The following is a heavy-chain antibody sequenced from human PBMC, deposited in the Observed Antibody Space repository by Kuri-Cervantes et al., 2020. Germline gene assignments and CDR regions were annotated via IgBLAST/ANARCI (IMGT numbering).Heavy chain of an antibody. CDR3: ARGPWLTTVTTGFYY. Sequence: SEILSLTCAVSGVSISSGGYSCSWIRQPPGKGLEWIVYISHSGSTYYNPPLKSRATISVDRSKNQFSLKLSSVTAADTAVYYCARGPWLTTVTTGFYYWGQGTLVTVSS. V-gene: IGHV4-30-2*01. CDR2: ISHSGST. D-gene: IGHD4-17*01. J-gene: IGHJ4*02. CDR1: GVSISSGGYS.